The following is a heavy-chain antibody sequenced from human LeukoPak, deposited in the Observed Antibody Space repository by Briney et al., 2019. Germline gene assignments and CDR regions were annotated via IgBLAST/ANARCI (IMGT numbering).Heavy chain of an antibody. CDR3: AKAFGKYYYDSSGYPSAFDI. V-gene: IGHV3-9*03. CDR2: ISWNSGSI. CDR1: GFTFDDYA. J-gene: IGHJ3*02. D-gene: IGHD3-22*01. Sequence: GGSLRLSCAASGFTFDDYAMHWVRQAPGKGLEWVSGISWNSGSIGYADSVKGRFTISRENAKNSLYLQMNSLRAEDMALYYCAKAFGKYYYDSSGYPSAFDIWGQGTMVTVSS.